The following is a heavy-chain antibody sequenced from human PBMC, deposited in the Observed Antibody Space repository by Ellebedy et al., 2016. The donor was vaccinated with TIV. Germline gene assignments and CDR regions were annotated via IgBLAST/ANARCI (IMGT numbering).Heavy chain of an antibody. D-gene: IGHD2-2*01. J-gene: IGHJ4*02. V-gene: IGHV3-23*01. Sequence: GESLKTSCAFPGITFRIYALTWVRLAPRTGLEWVSSIRDDGHSPHYADSVKGRFTISRDNSRNTLFLQMDSLRGADTAMYFGATRDQLLESWGQGTLVTVSS. CDR2: IRDDGHSP. CDR3: ATRDQLLES. CDR1: GITFRIYA.